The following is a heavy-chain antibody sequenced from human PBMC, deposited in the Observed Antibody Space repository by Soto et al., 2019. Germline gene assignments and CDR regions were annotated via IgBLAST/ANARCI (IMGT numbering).Heavy chain of an antibody. Sequence: QVQLQESGPGLVKPSETLSLTCTVSGGSVSSGSYFWSWIRQPPGKGLDWIGYINYNGATIYNPSLKSRVTISVDTSKNQFSLKLSSVTAADTAVYYCARWDNGFDPWGQGTLVTVSS. CDR1: GGSVSSGSYF. J-gene: IGHJ5*02. D-gene: IGHD1-26*01. V-gene: IGHV4-61*01. CDR2: INYNGAT. CDR3: ARWDNGFDP.